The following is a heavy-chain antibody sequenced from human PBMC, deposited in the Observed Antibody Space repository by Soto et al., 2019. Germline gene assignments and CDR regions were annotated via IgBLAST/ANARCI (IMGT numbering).Heavy chain of an antibody. CDR1: GGTFSSYA. CDR2: IIPIFGTA. D-gene: IGHD3-22*01. J-gene: IGHJ5*02. Sequence: QVQLVQSGAEVKKPGSSVKVSCKASGGTFSSYAISWVRQAPGQGLEWMGEIIPIFGTANYAQKFQGRVTITADESTSTAYMELSSLGSEDTAVDYCARDRGPSSGYYPYWFDPWGQGTLVTVSS. CDR3: ARDRGPSSGYYPYWFDP. V-gene: IGHV1-69*12.